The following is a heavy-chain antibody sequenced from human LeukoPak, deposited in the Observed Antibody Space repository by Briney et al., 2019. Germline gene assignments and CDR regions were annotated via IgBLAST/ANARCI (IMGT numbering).Heavy chain of an antibody. D-gene: IGHD1-1*01. CDR1: GFTFSSYA. J-gene: IGHJ4*02. CDR3: AKGSGTTGWVFDS. CDR2: ISDSGGST. V-gene: IGHV3-23*01. Sequence: GGSLRLSCAASGFTFSSYAMSWVRQAPGKGLEWVSLISDSGGSTYYADSVKGRFTISRDNSKNTVYLQMNSLRAEDTAVYYWAKGSGTTGWVFDSWGQGTLVTVAS.